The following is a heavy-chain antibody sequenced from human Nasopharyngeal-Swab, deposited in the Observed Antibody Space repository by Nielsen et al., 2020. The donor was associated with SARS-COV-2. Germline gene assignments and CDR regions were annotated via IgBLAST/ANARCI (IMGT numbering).Heavy chain of an antibody. CDR1: GFSFSNAW. J-gene: IGHJ4*02. CDR3: AGSFLGY. V-gene: IGHV3-15*01. Sequence: GESLKISCAVSGFSFSNAWMSWARQVPGKGLEWVAHITGKSDGGTTRYTAPVKDRFTISRDDSQDTVYLQMNNLQIEDTAVYYCAGSFLGYWGQGTLVTVSS. D-gene: IGHD1-26*01. CDR2: ITGKSDGGTT.